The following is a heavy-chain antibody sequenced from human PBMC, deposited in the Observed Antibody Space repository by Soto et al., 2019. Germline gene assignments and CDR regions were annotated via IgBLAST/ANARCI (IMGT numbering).Heavy chain of an antibody. CDR2: IIPILGIA. J-gene: IGHJ6*02. V-gene: IGHV1-69*02. CDR3: ARVSDSSGYHSGPFMDV. Sequence: SVKVSCKASGGTFSSYTISWVRQAPGQGLEWMGRIIPILGIANYAQKFQGRVTITADKSTSTAYMELSSLRSEDTAVYYCARVSDSSGYHSGPFMDVWGQGATVTVSS. CDR1: GGTFSSYT. D-gene: IGHD3-22*01.